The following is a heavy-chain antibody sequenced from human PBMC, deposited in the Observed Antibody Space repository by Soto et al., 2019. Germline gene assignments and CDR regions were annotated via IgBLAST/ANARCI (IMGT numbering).Heavy chain of an antibody. V-gene: IGHV5-51*01. J-gene: IGHJ3*02. D-gene: IGHD3-22*01. CDR2: IYPGDSDT. Sequence: GESLKISCKGSGYSFTSYWIGWVRQMPGKGLEWMGIIYPGDSDTRYSPSFQGQVTISADKSISTAYLQWSSLKASDTAMYYCARARVSGYYYVRAFDIWGQGTIVTVSS. CDR3: ARARVSGYYYVRAFDI. CDR1: GYSFTSYW.